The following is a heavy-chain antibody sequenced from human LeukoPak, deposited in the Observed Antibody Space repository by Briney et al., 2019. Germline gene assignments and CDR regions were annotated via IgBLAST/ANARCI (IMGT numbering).Heavy chain of an antibody. J-gene: IGHJ4*02. D-gene: IGHD3-3*01. V-gene: IGHV1-46*01. CDR3: AAPGASGFVGNFWSGPLDF. Sequence: ASVKVSCRASGYTFTSHYMHWVRQAPGQGLEWMGVINPSVGSTSYPQKFQGRVTMSRDTSTSTVYMELSSLKSEDTAVYYCAAPGASGFVGNFWSGPLDFWGRGAPVTVSS. CDR2: INPSVGST. CDR1: GYTFTSHY.